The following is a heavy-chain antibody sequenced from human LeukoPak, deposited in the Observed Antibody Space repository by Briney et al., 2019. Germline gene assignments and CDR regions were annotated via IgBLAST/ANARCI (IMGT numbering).Heavy chain of an antibody. V-gene: IGHV4-59*01. CDR1: GGSISSYY. CDR3: ARGGPVDY. J-gene: IGHJ4*02. CDR2: IYYSGST. Sequence: PSETLSLTCTVSGGSISSYYWSWIRQPPGKGLEWIGYIYYSGSTKCNPSLKSRVTMSVDTSKNQFSLKLNSVTAADTAVYYCARGGPVDYWGQGTLVTVSS.